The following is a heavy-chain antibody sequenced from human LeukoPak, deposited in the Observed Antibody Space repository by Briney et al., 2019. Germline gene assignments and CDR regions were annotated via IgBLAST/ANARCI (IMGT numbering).Heavy chain of an antibody. CDR3: AREGDSSSVGWFDP. CDR2: IYTSGST. CDR1: IGSNSIYY. V-gene: IGHV4-4*07. Sequence: SEPLSLPCTLSIGSNSIYYGRWIRDPAGEGVECIGRIYTSGSTNYNASLKSRVTMSVDTSKNQFSLKLSSVTAADTAVCYCAREGDSSSVGWFDPWGQGTLVTVSS. D-gene: IGHD6-13*01. J-gene: IGHJ5*02.